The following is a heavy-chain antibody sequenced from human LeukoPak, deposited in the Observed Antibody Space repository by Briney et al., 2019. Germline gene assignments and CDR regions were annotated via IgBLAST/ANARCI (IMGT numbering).Heavy chain of an antibody. CDR3: ARGGYDFWSGYYEYYFDY. D-gene: IGHD3-3*01. CDR2: IYYSGST. Sequence: SETLSLTCTVSGGSISSYYWSWIRQPPGKGLEWIGYIYYSGSTNYNPSLKSRVTISVDTSKNQFSLRLSSVTAADTAVYYCARGGYDFWSGYYEYYFDYWGQGTLVTVSS. J-gene: IGHJ4*02. CDR1: GGSISSYY. V-gene: IGHV4-59*01.